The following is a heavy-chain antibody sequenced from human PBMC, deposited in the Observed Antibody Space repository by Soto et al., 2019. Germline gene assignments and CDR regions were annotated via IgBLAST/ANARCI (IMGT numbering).Heavy chain of an antibody. V-gene: IGHV1-69*02. CDR1: GGTFSSYT. Sequence: VKVSCKASGGTFSSYTISWVRQAPGQGLEWMGRIIPILGIANYAQKFQGRVTITADKSTSTAYMELSSLRSEDTAVYYCARWTGSTSCCHDAFDIWGQGTMVTVSS. J-gene: IGHJ3*02. CDR2: IIPILGIA. CDR3: ARWTGSTSCCHDAFDI. D-gene: IGHD2-2*01.